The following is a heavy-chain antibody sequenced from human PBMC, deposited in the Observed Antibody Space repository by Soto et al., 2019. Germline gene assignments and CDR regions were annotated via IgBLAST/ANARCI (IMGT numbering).Heavy chain of an antibody. J-gene: IGHJ3*02. CDR3: PADSKQWLVLDAFDI. Sequence: SVKVSCKASGFTFTSSAAQWVRQARGQRLEWIGWIVVGSGNTNYAQKFQERVTITRDMSTSTAYMELSSLRSEDTAVYYCPADSKQWLVLDAFDIWGQGTMVTV. V-gene: IGHV1-58*01. CDR1: GFTFTSSA. D-gene: IGHD6-19*01. CDR2: IVVGSGNT.